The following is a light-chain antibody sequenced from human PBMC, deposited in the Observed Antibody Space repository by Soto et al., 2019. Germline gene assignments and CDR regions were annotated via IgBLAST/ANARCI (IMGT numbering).Light chain of an antibody. CDR2: GAS. CDR1: QSVSSN. CDR3: QKYNNWPPYT. Sequence: EIVMTQSPATLSVSPGERATLSCRASQSVSSNLAWYQQKPGQAPRLLIYGASTSATGIPARFSGSGSGTDFTLTISSLQSEDFAVYYCQKYNNWPPYTFGQGTKLEIK. V-gene: IGKV3-15*01. J-gene: IGKJ2*01.